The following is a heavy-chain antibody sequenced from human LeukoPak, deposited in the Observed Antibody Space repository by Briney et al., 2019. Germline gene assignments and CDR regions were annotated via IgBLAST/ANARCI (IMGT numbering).Heavy chain of an antibody. CDR2: ISGSGGST. D-gene: IGHD6-13*01. Sequence: GGSLRLSCAASEFTFSSYGMSWVRQAPGRGLEWVSSISGSGGSTQYADSVQGRFAISRDNSKNVLYLQMNSLRAEDAAVYYCAKGGAAADPWGQGTLVTVSS. CDR1: EFTFSSYG. CDR3: AKGGAAADP. J-gene: IGHJ4*02. V-gene: IGHV3-23*01.